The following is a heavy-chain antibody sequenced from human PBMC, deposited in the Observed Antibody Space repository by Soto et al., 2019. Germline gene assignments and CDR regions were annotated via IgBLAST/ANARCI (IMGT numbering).Heavy chain of an antibody. CDR3: ARGRDYYGSGSSEEDWFDP. CDR1: GGSISSGDYY. V-gene: IGHV4-30-4*01. Sequence: QVQLQESGPGLVKPSQTLSLTCTVSGGSISSGDYYWSWIRQPPGKALEWIGYIYYSGSTYYNPSLKCRVTISVDTSKNQWSLKLSSVTAADTAVYYCARGRDYYGSGSSEEDWFDPWGQGTLVTLSS. D-gene: IGHD3-10*01. J-gene: IGHJ5*02. CDR2: IYYSGST.